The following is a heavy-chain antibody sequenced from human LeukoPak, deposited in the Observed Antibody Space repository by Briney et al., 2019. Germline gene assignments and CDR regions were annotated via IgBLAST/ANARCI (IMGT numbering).Heavy chain of an antibody. Sequence: GGSLRLSCAAAGFTVSSNYMSWVRQAPGKGLEWVSVIFSGGSTNYPDSVKGRFTICRDNSKNELYLQRNSLRAVDTAAYFCARPGDLTTYYAFDICGEGTMVTVSS. J-gene: IGHJ3*02. D-gene: IGHD2/OR15-2a*01. CDR2: IFSGGST. CDR1: GFTVSSNY. CDR3: ARPGDLTTYYAFDI. V-gene: IGHV3-66*01.